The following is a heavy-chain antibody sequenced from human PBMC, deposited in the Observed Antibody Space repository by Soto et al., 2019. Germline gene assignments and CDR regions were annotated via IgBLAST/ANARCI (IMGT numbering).Heavy chain of an antibody. CDR1: GFTFNSYG. CDR3: VKDLGLRADH. V-gene: IGHV3-30*18. J-gene: IGHJ4*02. D-gene: IGHD3-16*01. CDR2: ILYEGRKT. Sequence: QVQLVESGGGVVHPGRSLRLSCEASGFTFNSYGMYWVRQAPGKGLGWVSYILYEGRKTYYADSVKARFTISRDNSKNTLHLELYSTRVEDTAVYYCVKDLGLRADHWGQGTRVIVSS.